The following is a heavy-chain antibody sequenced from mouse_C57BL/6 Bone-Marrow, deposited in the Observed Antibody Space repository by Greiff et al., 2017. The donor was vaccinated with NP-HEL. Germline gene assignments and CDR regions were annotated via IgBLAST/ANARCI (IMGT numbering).Heavy chain of an antibody. CDR2: IHPNSGST. D-gene: IGHD1-1*01. J-gene: IGHJ3*01. V-gene: IGHV1-64*01. CDR3: ARRGSSRAWFAY. Sequence: QVQLQQSGAELVKPGASVKLSCKASGYTFTSYWMHWVKQRPGQGLEWIGMIHPNSGSTNYNEKFKSKATLTVDKSSSTAYMQLSSLTSEDSAVYYCARRGSSRAWFAYWGQGTLVTVSA. CDR1: GYTFTSYW.